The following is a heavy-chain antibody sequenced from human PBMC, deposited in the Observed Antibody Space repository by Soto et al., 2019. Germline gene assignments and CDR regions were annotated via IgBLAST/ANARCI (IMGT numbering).Heavy chain of an antibody. CDR3: TREAGWQRMVPYD. CDR1: GYTFTSYG. CDR2: ISAFNGDT. V-gene: IGHV1-18*04. D-gene: IGHD6-25*01. Sequence: QVQLVQSGSEVKKPGASVNVSCKAFGYTFTSYGFSWVRQVPGQGLEWLGWISAFNGDTQYAQTMKGRLIVTTETSTTSVHMELRRLTPADTAVYYCTREAGWQRMVPYDWGQGTLVTVS. J-gene: IGHJ4*02.